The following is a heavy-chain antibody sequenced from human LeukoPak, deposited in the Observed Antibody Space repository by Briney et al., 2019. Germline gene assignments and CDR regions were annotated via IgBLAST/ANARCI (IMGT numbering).Heavy chain of an antibody. J-gene: IGHJ5*02. D-gene: IGHD4-17*01. V-gene: IGHV4-59*01. Sequence: SETLSLTCTVSGGSISSYYWSWVRQPPGKGLERIGYIYYSGSTNYNPSLKSRVTISVDTSKNQFSLKLSSVTAADTAVYYCARGQTNDYGDYGENWFDPRGQGTLVTVSS. CDR3: ARGQTNDYGDYGENWFDP. CDR1: GGSISSYY. CDR2: IYYSGST.